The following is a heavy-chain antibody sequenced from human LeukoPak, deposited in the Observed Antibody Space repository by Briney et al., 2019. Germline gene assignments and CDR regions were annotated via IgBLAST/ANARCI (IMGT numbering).Heavy chain of an antibody. CDR2: ISSSSSYI. J-gene: IGHJ4*02. CDR1: GFTFSSYS. CDR3: ARDKGEPAATFDY. D-gene: IGHD2-2*01. Sequence: GGSLRLSCAASGFTFSSYSMNWVRQAPGKGLEWVSSISSSSSYIYYADSVKGRFTISRDNAKNSLYLQMNSLRAEDTAVYYCARDKGEPAATFDYWGQGTLVTVSS. V-gene: IGHV3-21*01.